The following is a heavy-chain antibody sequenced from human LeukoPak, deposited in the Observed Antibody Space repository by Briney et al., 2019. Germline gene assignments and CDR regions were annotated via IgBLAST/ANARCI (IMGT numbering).Heavy chain of an antibody. V-gene: IGHV3-23*01. CDR3: GKTTAGYSSGRYPGWPIDY. J-gene: IGHJ4*02. D-gene: IGHD6-19*01. CDR2: ISGSGGDT. CDR1: GFTLRSYA. Sequence: GGSLRLSCAASGFTLRSYAIYWVPQAPGKGLEWGSGISGSGGDTYFADSVKGRCTISRDNSKNTVFPQMDSLRAEDTAVYYCGKTTAGYSSGRYPGWPIDYWGQGTLVTVSS.